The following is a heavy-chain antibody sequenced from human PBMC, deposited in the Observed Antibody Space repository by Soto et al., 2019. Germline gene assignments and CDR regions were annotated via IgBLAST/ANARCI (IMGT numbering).Heavy chain of an antibody. CDR1: GGTFSSYA. CDR3: ARSQGGSCRLDSYYYYYYGMDV. V-gene: IGHV1-69*01. Sequence: QVQLVQSGAEVKKPGSSVKVSCKAPGGTFSSYAISWVRQAPGQGLEWMGGLIPIFGTAKYAQKFQGRVMITADESTSTGYMELSSLRSEDTAVYYCARSQGGSCRLDSYYYYYYGMDVWGQGTTVTVSS. D-gene: IGHD2-15*01. J-gene: IGHJ6*02. CDR2: LIPIFGTA.